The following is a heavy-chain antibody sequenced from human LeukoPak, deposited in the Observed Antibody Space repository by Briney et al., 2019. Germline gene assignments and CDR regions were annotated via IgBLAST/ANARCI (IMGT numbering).Heavy chain of an antibody. CDR2: ISSSGSTI. Sequence: GGSLRLSCAASGFTFSSYSMNWVRQAPGKGLEWVSSISSSGSTIYYADSVKGRFTISRDNAKNSLYLQMNSLRAEDTAVYYCARGYDILTAHREAFDIWGQGTMVTVSS. CDR3: ARGYDILTAHREAFDI. V-gene: IGHV3-48*04. CDR1: GFTFSSYS. J-gene: IGHJ3*02. D-gene: IGHD3-9*01.